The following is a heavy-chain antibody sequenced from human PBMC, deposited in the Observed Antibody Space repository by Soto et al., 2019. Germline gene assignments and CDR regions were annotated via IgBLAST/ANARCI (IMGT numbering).Heavy chain of an antibody. J-gene: IGHJ4*02. CDR3: ARHRIRCNWNDELRYYFDY. CDR2: IYYSGST. CDR1: GGSISSSSYY. Sequence: SETLSLTCTVSGGSISSSSYYWGWIRQPPGKGLEWIGSIYYSGSTYYNPSLKSRVTISVDTSKNQFSLKLSSVTAADTAVYYCARHRIRCNWNDELRYYFDYWGQGTLVTVSS. D-gene: IGHD1-20*01. V-gene: IGHV4-39*01.